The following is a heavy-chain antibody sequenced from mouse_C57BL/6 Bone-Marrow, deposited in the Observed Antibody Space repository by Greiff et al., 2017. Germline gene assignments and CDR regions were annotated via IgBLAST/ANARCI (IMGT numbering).Heavy chain of an antibody. J-gene: IGHJ4*01. CDR3: TTAIVNYYAMDY. V-gene: IGHV14-4*01. D-gene: IGHD2-5*01. CDR1: GFNIKDAY. Sequence: VQLQQSGAELVRPGASVKLSCTASGFNIKDAYMHWVKQRPEQGLEWIGWIDPENGDTEYASKFQGKATITADTSSNTAYLQRSSLTSEDTAVYYCTTAIVNYYAMDYWGQGTSVTVSS. CDR2: IDPENGDT.